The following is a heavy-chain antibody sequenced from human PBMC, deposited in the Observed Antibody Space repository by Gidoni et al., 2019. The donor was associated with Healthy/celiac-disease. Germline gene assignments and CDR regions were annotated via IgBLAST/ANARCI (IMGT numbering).Heavy chain of an antibody. CDR3: AKGYYYDSSGYYPPRGDAFDI. J-gene: IGHJ3*02. D-gene: IGHD3-22*01. V-gene: IGHV3-23*01. Sequence: EVPLLESGGGFVQPGGSLRLFCAASGFTFSSYAMSWVRQAPGKGLEWVSAISGSGGSTYYADTVKGRFTISRDNSKNTLYLQMNSLRAEDTAVYYCAKGYYYDSSGYYPPRGDAFDIWGQGTMVTVSS. CDR2: ISGSGGST. CDR1: GFTFSSYA.